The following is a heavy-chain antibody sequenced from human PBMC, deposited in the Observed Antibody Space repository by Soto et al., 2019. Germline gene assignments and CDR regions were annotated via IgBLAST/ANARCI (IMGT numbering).Heavy chain of an antibody. J-gene: IGHJ4*02. Sequence: QVQLVQSGAEVKKPGASVKVSCKASGYTFTSYGISWVRQAPGQGLEWMGWISAYNGNTNYAQKLQGRVTMTTDTSTSTAYMELRSLRSDDTAVYYCARVPRLVHDFWSCYVPNIDYWGQGTLVTVSS. CDR3: ARVPRLVHDFWSCYVPNIDY. CDR2: ISAYNGNT. CDR1: GYTFTSYG. D-gene: IGHD3-3*01. V-gene: IGHV1-18*01.